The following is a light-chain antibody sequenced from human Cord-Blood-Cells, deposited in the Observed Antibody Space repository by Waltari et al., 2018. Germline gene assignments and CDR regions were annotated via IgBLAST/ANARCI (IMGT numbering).Light chain of an antibody. CDR1: SSDAGGYNH. V-gene: IGLV2-14*01. J-gene: IGLJ2*01. CDR3: SSYTSSSTVV. CDR2: DVS. Sequence: QSALTQPASVSGSPGQSITISCTGTSSDAGGYNHVPWYQQHPGKAPKLMIYDVSNRPSGVSNRFSGSKSGNTASLTISGLQAEDEADYYCSSYTSSSTVVFGGGTKLTVL.